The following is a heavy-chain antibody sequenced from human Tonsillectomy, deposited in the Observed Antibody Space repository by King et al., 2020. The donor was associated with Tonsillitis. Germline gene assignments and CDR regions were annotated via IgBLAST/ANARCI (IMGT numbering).Heavy chain of an antibody. CDR2: IYYSGST. CDR1: GGSISNINYY. D-gene: IGHD3-10*01. V-gene: IGHV4-39*01. Sequence: QLQESGPGLVNPSETLSLTCTVSGGSISNINYYWGWIRQPPGKGLEWIGSIYYSGSTYYNPSLKSRVTISVDTSRNQFSLKLSSATAADTAVYYCARGAAGLYAFVIWGQGTMVTVSS. J-gene: IGHJ3*02. CDR3: ARGAAGLYAFVI.